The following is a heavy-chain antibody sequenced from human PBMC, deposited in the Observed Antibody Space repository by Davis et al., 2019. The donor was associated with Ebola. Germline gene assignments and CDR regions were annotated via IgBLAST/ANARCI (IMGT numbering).Heavy chain of an antibody. Sequence: AASVKVSCKASGYTFSNYYMHWVRQAPGQGLEWMGLVNPAGGSTTYAQKFQGRVTMTRDTSATTVYMELSRLRSEDTAIYYCARVWSDVLTGYSTNYLDYWGQGTLVTVSS. V-gene: IGHV1-46*01. CDR2: VNPAGGST. J-gene: IGHJ4*02. CDR3: ARVWSDVLTGYSTNYLDY. D-gene: IGHD3-9*01. CDR1: GYTFSNYY.